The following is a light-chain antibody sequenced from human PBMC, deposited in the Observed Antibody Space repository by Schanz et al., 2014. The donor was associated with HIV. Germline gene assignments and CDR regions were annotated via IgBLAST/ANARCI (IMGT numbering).Light chain of an antibody. Sequence: QSVLTQPPSASGSPGETVTISCTGSSSDIGHYNYVSWYQHHPGKAPKLLISEVNKRPSGVPDRFSGSKSGNTASLTVSGLQAEDEADYYCSSYTGSSSVILGGGTKLTVL. J-gene: IGLJ2*01. CDR2: EVN. CDR1: SSDIGHYNY. CDR3: SSYTGSSSVI. V-gene: IGLV2-8*01.